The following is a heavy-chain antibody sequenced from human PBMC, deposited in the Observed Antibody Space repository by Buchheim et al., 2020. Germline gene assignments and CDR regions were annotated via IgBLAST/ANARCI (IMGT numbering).Heavy chain of an antibody. Sequence: QVQLVESGGGVVQPGRSLRLSCAASGFTFSSYAMHWVRQAPGKGLEWVAVISYDGSNKYYADSVKCRFTISRDNSKNTLYLQMNSLRAEDTAVYYCARALVAVAGYYYYGMDVWGQGTT. J-gene: IGHJ6*02. CDR2: ISYDGSNK. CDR3: ARALVAVAGYYYYGMDV. D-gene: IGHD6-19*01. V-gene: IGHV3-30*04. CDR1: GFTFSSYA.